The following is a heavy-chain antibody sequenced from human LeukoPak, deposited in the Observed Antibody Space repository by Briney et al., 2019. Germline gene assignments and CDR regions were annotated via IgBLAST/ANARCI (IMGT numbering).Heavy chain of an antibody. J-gene: IGHJ4*02. Sequence: ASVKVSCKASGYTFTGYDMHWVRQAPGQGLEWMGWINPNSGGTNYAQKIQGRVTMTRDTSISTAYMELSRLRSDDTAVYYCAFAFPDTAIVGWGQGALVTVST. CDR2: INPNSGGT. D-gene: IGHD5-18*01. V-gene: IGHV1-2*02. CDR1: GYTFTGYD. CDR3: AFAFPDTAIVG.